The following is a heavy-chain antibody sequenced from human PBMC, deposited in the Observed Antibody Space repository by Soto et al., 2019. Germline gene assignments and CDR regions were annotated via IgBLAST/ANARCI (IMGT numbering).Heavy chain of an antibody. Sequence: SETLSLTCAVSGGSISSGGYSCNWIRQPPGKGLEWIGYIYNSGSTYYNPSLKSRVTISVDRSKNQFSLKLSSVTAADTAVYYCARGMTTVTTFDYWGQGTLVTVSS. CDR2: IYNSGST. D-gene: IGHD4-17*01. CDR3: ARGMTTVTTFDY. V-gene: IGHV4-30-2*01. CDR1: GGSISSGGYS. J-gene: IGHJ4*02.